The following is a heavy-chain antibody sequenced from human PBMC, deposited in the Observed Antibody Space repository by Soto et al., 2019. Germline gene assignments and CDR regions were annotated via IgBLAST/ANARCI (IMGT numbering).Heavy chain of an antibody. CDR3: ARLWVGASGYYFDY. CDR2: IYYSGST. J-gene: IGHJ4*02. V-gene: IGHV4-61*01. CDR1: GGSVSSGSYY. D-gene: IGHD1-26*01. Sequence: LSLTCTVSGGSVSSGSYYWSWIRQPPGKGLEWIGYIYYSGSTNYNPSLKSRVTISVDTSKNQFSLKLSSVTAADTAVYYCARLWVGASGYYFDYWGQGTLVTVSS.